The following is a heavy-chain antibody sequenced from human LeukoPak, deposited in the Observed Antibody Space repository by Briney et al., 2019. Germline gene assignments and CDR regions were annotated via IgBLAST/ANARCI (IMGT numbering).Heavy chain of an antibody. Sequence: PSETLSLTCAVYGGSFSGYYWSWIRQPPGKGLEWIGEINHSGSTNYNPSLKSRVTISVDTSKNQFSLKLSSVTAADTAVYYCARRRTTYYYYYGMDVWGQGTMVTVSS. CDR1: GGSFSGYY. CDR3: ARRRTTYYYYYGMDV. CDR2: INHSGST. J-gene: IGHJ6*02. D-gene: IGHD4-17*01. V-gene: IGHV4-34*01.